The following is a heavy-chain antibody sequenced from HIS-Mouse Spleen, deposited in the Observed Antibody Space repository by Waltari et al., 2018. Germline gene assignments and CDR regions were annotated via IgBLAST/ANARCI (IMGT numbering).Heavy chain of an antibody. CDR2: SYHSGST. Sequence: QVQLQESGPGLVKPSETLSLTCTVSGYSISSGYYWGWIRQPPGKGLEWIGSSYHSGSTYYNPSLKSRVTISVDTSKNQFSLKLSSVTAADTAVYYCARVKTWGRGTLVTVSS. V-gene: IGHV4-38-2*02. CDR1: GYSISSGYY. J-gene: IGHJ5*02. CDR3: ARVKT.